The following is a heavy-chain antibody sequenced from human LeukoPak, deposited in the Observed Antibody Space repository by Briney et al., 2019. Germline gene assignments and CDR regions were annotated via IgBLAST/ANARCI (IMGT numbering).Heavy chain of an antibody. CDR3: SKDLFGVAGSWGYFQY. CDR1: GFIFSDYY. Sequence: GGSLRLSCAASGFIFSDYYMSWIRQAPGKGLEWISYINRGGTNTHYADSVKGRFTISRDNSKNTLYLQMNSLSAEDTAVYYCSKDLFGVAGSWGYFQYWGPGTLVTVSS. J-gene: IGHJ1*01. V-gene: IGHV3-11*05. CDR2: INRGGTNT. D-gene: IGHD2-15*01.